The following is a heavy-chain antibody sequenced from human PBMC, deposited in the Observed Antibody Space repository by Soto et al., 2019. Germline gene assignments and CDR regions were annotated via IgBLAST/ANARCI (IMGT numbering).Heavy chain of an antibody. Sequence: QVQLVQSGAEVKKPGASVKVSCKASGYTFNSYYMHWVRQAPGQGLEWMGIINPSGGSTSYAQKFQGRVTMTRDTSTSTVYMELSSLRSEDTDVYYCARASVAAPVDYWGQGTLVTVSS. J-gene: IGHJ4*02. CDR2: INPSGGST. D-gene: IGHD2-15*01. CDR3: ARASVAAPVDY. V-gene: IGHV1-46*02. CDR1: GYTFNSYY.